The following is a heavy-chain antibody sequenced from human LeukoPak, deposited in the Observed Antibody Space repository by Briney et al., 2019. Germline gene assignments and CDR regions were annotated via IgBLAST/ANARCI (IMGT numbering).Heavy chain of an antibody. J-gene: IGHJ4*02. CDR3: AREGGIIGSSPEDY. Sequence: GGSLRLSCAASGFTFSSYSMNWVRQAPGKGLEWVSSISRSSSYIYYADSVKGRFTISRDNAKNSLYLQMNSLRAEDTAVYYCAREGGIIGSSPEDYWGQGTLVTVSS. D-gene: IGHD6-6*01. CDR1: GFTFSSYS. CDR2: ISRSSSYI. V-gene: IGHV3-21*01.